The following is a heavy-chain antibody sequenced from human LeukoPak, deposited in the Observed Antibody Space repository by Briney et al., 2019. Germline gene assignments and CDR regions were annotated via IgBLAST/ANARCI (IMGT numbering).Heavy chain of an antibody. CDR3: GTGSAFDF. CDR2: IKTKTDGGTT. D-gene: IGHD1-14*01. J-gene: IGHJ3*01. CDR1: GFTFSIYA. Sequence: GGSLRLSCAASGFTFSIYAMSWVRQAPGKGLEWVGRIKTKTDGGTTDYAAPVKGRFTISRDDSKNTLYLQMNSLKTEDTAVYYCGTGSAFDFWGRGTMVTVSS. V-gene: IGHV3-15*01.